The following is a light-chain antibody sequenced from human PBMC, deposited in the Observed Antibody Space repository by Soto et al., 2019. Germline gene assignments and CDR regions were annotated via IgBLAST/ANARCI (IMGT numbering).Light chain of an antibody. J-gene: IGKJ1*01. CDR2: LGS. CDR3: MQALQAPLT. V-gene: IGKV2-28*01. Sequence: DIVMTQSPLSLPVTPGEPASISCSSSQSLLHSNGYNYLDWYLQKPGQSPQLLIYLGSNRASGVPDRFSGSGSGTDFTLKISRVEAEDVGVYYCMQALQAPLTFGQGTKVDLK. CDR1: QSLLHSNGYNY.